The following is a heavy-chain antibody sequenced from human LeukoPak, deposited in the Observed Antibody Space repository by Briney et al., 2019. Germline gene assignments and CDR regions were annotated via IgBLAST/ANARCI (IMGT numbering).Heavy chain of an antibody. V-gene: IGHV3-30-3*01. D-gene: IGHD5-12*01. CDR3: ARSDAGMATYYFDY. Sequence: PGGSLRLSCAASGLIFSSYAMHWVRQAPGKGLEWVAVISYDGSNRYYADSVKGRFTISRDNSKNTLYLQMNSLRAEDTAVYYCARSDAGMATYYFDYWGQGTLVTVSS. J-gene: IGHJ4*02. CDR2: ISYDGSNR. CDR1: GLIFSSYA.